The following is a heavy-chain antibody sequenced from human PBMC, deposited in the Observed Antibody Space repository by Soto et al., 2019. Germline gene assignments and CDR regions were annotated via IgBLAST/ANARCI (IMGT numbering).Heavy chain of an antibody. Sequence: PGGSLRLSCAASGFTFSSYSMNWVRQAPGKGLEWVSSISSSSSYIYYADSVKGRFTISRDNAKNSLYLQMNSLRAEDTAVYYCARDRGHGGYSYGYYYYYGMDVWGQGTTVTLSS. CDR3: ARDRGHGGYSYGYYYYYGMDV. CDR2: ISSSSSYI. J-gene: IGHJ6*02. CDR1: GFTFSSYS. V-gene: IGHV3-21*01. D-gene: IGHD5-18*01.